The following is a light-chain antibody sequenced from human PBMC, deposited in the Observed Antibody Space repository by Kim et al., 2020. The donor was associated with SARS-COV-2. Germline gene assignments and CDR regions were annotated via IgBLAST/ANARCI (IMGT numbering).Light chain of an antibody. CDR3: QQRSNWPPLYT. CDR2: YST. Sequence: SPGERATLPCRAGQGGSSRVAWYQHEPGQATNLLIYYSTHKATGNPARFSGSGSWTDFTLTIRSLEPDDFAVYYCQQRSNWPPLYTFGQETKLEI. J-gene: IGKJ2*01. V-gene: IGKV3-11*01. CDR1: QGGSSR.